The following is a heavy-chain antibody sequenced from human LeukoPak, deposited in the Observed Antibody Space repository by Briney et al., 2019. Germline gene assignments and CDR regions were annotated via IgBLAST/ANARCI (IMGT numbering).Heavy chain of an antibody. CDR2: ISSSGSTI. Sequence: APXXXXXWVSHISSSGSTIYYADSVKGRFTISRDNAKNSLYLQMNSLRAEDTAVYYCARARPVYYGGECGYWGQGTLVTVSS. CDR3: ARARPVYYGGECGY. V-gene: IGHV3-11*01. D-gene: IGHD3-10*01. J-gene: IGHJ4*02.